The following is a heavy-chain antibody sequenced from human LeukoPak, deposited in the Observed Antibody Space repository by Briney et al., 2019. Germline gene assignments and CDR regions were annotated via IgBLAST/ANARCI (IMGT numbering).Heavy chain of an antibody. J-gene: IGHJ6*02. V-gene: IGHV3-21*01. Sequence: PGGSLRLSCAASGFTFSSYSMNWVRQAPGKGLEWVSSISSSSSYIHYADSVKGRFTISRDNAKNSLYLQMNSLRAEDTAVYYCARDGSSWLIYYYGMDVWGQGTTVTVSS. D-gene: IGHD6-13*01. CDR2: ISSSSSYI. CDR1: GFTFSSYS. CDR3: ARDGSSWLIYYYGMDV.